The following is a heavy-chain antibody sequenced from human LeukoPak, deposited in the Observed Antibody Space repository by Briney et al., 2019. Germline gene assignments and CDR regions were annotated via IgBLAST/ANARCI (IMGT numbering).Heavy chain of an antibody. Sequence: SETLSLTCTVSGYSISSDYYWGWIRQPPGKGLEWIGTIYHSGSTSYNPSLKSRVTISVDTSKNQFSLKLSSVTAADTAVYYCTRGSIAYYYMDVWGKGTTVTISS. CDR3: TRGSIAYYYMDV. V-gene: IGHV4-38-2*02. CDR2: IYHSGST. D-gene: IGHD3-22*01. CDR1: GYSISSDYY. J-gene: IGHJ6*03.